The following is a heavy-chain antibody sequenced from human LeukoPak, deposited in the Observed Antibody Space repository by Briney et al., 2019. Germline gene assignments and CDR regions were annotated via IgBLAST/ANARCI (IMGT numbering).Heavy chain of an antibody. CDR1: GFTFSRYE. D-gene: IGHD5-24*01. V-gene: IGHV3-48*03. CDR2: ISGSGDGI. Sequence: GGSLRLSCAASGFTFSRYEMNWVRQAPGKGLEWISYISGSGDGIYYADSVKGRFTISRDNAKNSLYLQMNSLRAEDTAVYHCARAPLVLQYRWWFDPWGQGTLVIVSS. J-gene: IGHJ5*02. CDR3: ARAPLVLQYRWWFDP.